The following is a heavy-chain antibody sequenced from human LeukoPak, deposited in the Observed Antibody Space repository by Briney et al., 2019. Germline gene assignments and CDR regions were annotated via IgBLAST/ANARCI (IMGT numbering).Heavy chain of an antibody. CDR3: AGSPVIATAFFDP. CDR2: IFHSGST. V-gene: IGHV4-38-2*02. Sequence: PSETLSLTCTVSGYSISSGYYWGWIRQPPGKGLEWIGNIFHSGSTYYNPSLISRVTISVDTSKNQFSLKLNSVTAADTAVYYCAGSPVIATAFFDPWGQGTLVTVSS. CDR1: GYSISSGYY. J-gene: IGHJ5*02. D-gene: IGHD6-13*01.